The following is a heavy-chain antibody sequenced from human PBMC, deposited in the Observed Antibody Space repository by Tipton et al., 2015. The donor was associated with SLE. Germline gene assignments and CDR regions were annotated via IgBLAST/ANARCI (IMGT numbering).Heavy chain of an antibody. D-gene: IGHD2-2*01. J-gene: IGHJ4*02. V-gene: IGHV4-4*07. CDR3: ARVAPAEVFDS. CDR1: DGSISDYY. CDR2: IYASGST. Sequence: TLSLTCTVSDGSISDYYWTWIRQPAGEGLEWIGRIYASGSTNYNPSLRSRAAMSVDASKSQVSLKLSSVTAADTAVYYCARVAPAEVFDSWGQGTLVTVSS.